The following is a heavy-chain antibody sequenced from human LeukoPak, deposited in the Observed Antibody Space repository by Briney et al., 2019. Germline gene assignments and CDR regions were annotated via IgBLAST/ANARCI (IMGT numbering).Heavy chain of an antibody. CDR3: AKVFHPRGASYDFWSGYYQEQYNWFDP. Sequence: GGSLRLPCAASGFTFSSYAMSWVRQAPGKGLEWVSAISGSGGSTYYADSVKGRFTISRDNSKNTLYLQMNSLRAEDTAVYYCAKVFHPRGASYDFWSGYYQEQYNWFDPWGQGTLVTVSS. D-gene: IGHD3-3*01. J-gene: IGHJ5*02. CDR1: GFTFSSYA. CDR2: ISGSGGST. V-gene: IGHV3-23*01.